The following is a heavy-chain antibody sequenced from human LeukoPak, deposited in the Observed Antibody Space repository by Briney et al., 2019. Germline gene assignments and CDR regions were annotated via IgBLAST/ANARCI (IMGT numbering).Heavy chain of an antibody. CDR2: IYYSGST. D-gene: IGHD5-24*01. CDR1: GGSVSSGSYY. CDR3: VRGQSVPETLHY. Sequence: PSETLSLTCTVSGGSVSSGSYYWSWIRQPPGKGLEWIGYIYYSGSTNYNPSLKSRVTISVDTSKNQFSLKLSSVTAADTAVYYRVRGQSVPETLHYWGQGTLVTVSS. J-gene: IGHJ4*02. V-gene: IGHV4-61*01.